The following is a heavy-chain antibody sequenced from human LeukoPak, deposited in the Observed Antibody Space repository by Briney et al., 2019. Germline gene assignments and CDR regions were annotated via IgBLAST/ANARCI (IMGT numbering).Heavy chain of an antibody. CDR1: GYTFTGYY. Sequence: ASVKVSCKASGYTFTGYYMHWVRQAPGQGLEWMGWINPNSGGTNYAQKFQGRVTMTRDTSISTAYMELSRLISDYTDVYYCARYRVGATTRLIYFDYWGQGTLVTVSS. J-gene: IGHJ4*02. CDR2: INPNSGGT. V-gene: IGHV1-2*02. D-gene: IGHD1-26*01. CDR3: ARYRVGATTRLIYFDY.